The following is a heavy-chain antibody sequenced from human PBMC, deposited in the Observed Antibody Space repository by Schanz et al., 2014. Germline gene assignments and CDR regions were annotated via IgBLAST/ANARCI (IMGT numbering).Heavy chain of an antibody. CDR3: ATVGSETYSIYWYFDL. Sequence: QVQLVESGGGVVQPGKSLRLSCAASGFAFSDYGMHWVRQAPGKGLEWVAFIRYNGINEYYADSVKGRFTISRDNSKNTLYLQMNRLRTEDTAVYYCATVGSETYSIYWYFDLWGRGTLVTVSS. V-gene: IGHV3-33*08. J-gene: IGHJ2*01. D-gene: IGHD3-10*01. CDR1: GFAFSDYG. CDR2: IRYNGINE.